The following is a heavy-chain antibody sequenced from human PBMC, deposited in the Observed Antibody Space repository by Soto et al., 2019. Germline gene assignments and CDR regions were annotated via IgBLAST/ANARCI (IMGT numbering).Heavy chain of an antibody. CDR2: INHSGST. CDR3: ARGNSYGYAKYYYYYGMDV. D-gene: IGHD5-18*01. Sequence: QVQLQQWGAGLLKPSETLSLTCAVYGGSFSGYYWSWIRQPPGKGLEWIGEINHSGSTNYNPSLKSRVTISVDTSTNQFSRMLGCVTAADTAVYYCARGNSYGYAKYYYYYGMDVWGQGTTVPVSS. J-gene: IGHJ6*02. CDR1: GGSFSGYY. V-gene: IGHV4-34*01.